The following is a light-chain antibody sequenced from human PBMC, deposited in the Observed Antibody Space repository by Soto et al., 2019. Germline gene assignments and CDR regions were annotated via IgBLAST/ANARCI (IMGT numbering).Light chain of an antibody. CDR2: DAS. CDR3: QQSYSTPRP. J-gene: IGKJ4*01. Sequence: DIQMTQSPSTLAASVGDRVTITCRASQSISSWLAWYQQKPGKAPKLLIYDASSLESGVPSRFSGSGSGTEFTLTISSLQPDDFATYYCQQSYSTPRPFGGGTTVDI. V-gene: IGKV1-5*01. CDR1: QSISSW.